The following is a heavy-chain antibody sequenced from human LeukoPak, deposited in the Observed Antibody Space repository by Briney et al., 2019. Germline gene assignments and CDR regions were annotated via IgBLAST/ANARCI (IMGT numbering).Heavy chain of an antibody. CDR1: GYSISSGHY. CDR3: ARLRWLQSIDY. D-gene: IGHD5-24*01. J-gene: IGHJ4*02. Sequence: SETLSLTCAVSGYSISSGHYGGWIRQPPGKGLEWIGSIYHSGSTYYNPSLKSRVTISVDTSKNQFPLKLSSVTAADTAVYYCARLRWLQSIDYWGQGTLVTVSS. CDR2: IYHSGST. V-gene: IGHV4-38-2*01.